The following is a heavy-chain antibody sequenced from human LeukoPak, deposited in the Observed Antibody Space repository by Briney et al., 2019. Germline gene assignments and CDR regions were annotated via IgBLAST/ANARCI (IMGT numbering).Heavy chain of an antibody. D-gene: IGHD3-10*01. CDR2: ISAYNGNT. V-gene: IGHV1-18*01. CDR3: ARVLYGSGSYYRHFDY. J-gene: IGHJ4*02. Sequence: ASVKVSCKASGYTFTSYGISWVRQAPGQGLEWMGWISAYNGNTNYAQKLQGRVTMTTDTSTSTAYMELRSLRSDDTAVHYCARVLYGSGSYYRHFDYWGQGTLVTVSS. CDR1: GYTFTSYG.